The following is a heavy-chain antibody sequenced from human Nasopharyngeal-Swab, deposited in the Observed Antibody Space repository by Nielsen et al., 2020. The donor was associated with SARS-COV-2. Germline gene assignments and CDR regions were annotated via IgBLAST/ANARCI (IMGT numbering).Heavy chain of an antibody. V-gene: IGHV3-7*03. Sequence: GESLKISCAASGFTFSSYWMGWVRQAPGKGLEWVANIKQDGSEKYYVDSVKGRFTISRDNAKNSLYLQMNSLRAEDTAVYYCAREPRGYCSGGSCYFVGRAFDIWGQGTMVTVSS. CDR2: IKQDGSEK. J-gene: IGHJ3*02. D-gene: IGHD2-15*01. CDR3: AREPRGYCSGGSCYFVGRAFDI. CDR1: GFTFSSYW.